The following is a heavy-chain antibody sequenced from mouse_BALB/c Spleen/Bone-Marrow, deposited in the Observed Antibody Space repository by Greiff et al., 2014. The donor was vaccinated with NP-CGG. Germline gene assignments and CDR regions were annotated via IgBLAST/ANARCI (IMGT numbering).Heavy chain of an antibody. Sequence: QVQLQQPGPGLVKPSQSLSITCTVSGFSLTTYGLHWVRQSPGKGLEWLGVIWSGGGTDYNAAFISRLIITKDNSKSQVFFKTNSLQTNDTAMYYCARKGYTGYFDVWGAGTTVTVSS. CDR1: GFSLTTYG. CDR3: ARKGYTGYFDV. V-gene: IGHV2-2*02. D-gene: IGHD2-2*01. CDR2: IWSGGGT. J-gene: IGHJ1*01.